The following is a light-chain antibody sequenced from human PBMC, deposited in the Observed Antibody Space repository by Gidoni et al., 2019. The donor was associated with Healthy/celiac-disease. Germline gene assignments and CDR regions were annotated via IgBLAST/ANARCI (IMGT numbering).Light chain of an antibody. J-gene: IGLJ1*01. CDR2: DVS. CDR3: SSYTSSSTPV. Sequence: QSALTQPVSVSGSPGQSITISCTGTSSDVGGYNYVSCYQQHPGNAPKLMIYDVSNRPSGVSNRFSGSKSGNTASLTISGLQAEDEADYYCSSYTSSSTPVFGTGTKVTVL. V-gene: IGLV2-14*03. CDR1: SSDVGGYNY.